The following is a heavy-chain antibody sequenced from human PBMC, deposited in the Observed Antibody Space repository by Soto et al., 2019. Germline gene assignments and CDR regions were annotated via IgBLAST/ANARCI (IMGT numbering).Heavy chain of an antibody. CDR2: IAYDGTIK. V-gene: IGHV3-30-3*01. CDR1: GFTFSAHA. CDR3: ARDKIKGAPECLGS. D-gene: IGHD1-26*01. J-gene: IGHJ4*02. Sequence: QEQLVESGGDVVQPGRSLTLSCAASGFTFSAHAMHWVRQAPGKGLEWVAVIAYDGTIKIYRDSVKGRITISRDDSKITLYLQTISLRPEDTAMYYCARDKIKGAPECLGSSGQGTLVTVSS.